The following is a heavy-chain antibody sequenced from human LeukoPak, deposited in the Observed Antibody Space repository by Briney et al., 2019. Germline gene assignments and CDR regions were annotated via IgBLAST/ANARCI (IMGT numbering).Heavy chain of an antibody. D-gene: IGHD6-25*01. V-gene: IGHV1-18*01. Sequence: ASVKVSCKASGYTFTSYGVTWVRQAPGQGLEWMGWVSGHNGGTDYAQKLQGRVTMTIVTSTSTAYMELRNLISDDTAVYFCARDRHSGYSSVWYDHWGQGTLVTVSS. CDR2: VSGHNGGT. CDR3: ARDRHSGYSSVWYDH. CDR1: GYTFTSYG. J-gene: IGHJ5*02.